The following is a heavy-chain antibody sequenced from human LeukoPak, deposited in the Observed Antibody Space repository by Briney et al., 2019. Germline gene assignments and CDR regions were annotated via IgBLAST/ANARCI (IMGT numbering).Heavy chain of an antibody. V-gene: IGHV4-31*03. CDR1: GGSISSGGYY. Sequence: SETLSLTCTVSGGSISSGGYYWSWIRQHPGKGLEWIGYIYYSGSTYYNPSLKSRVTISVDTSKNQFSLKLSSVTAADTAVYYCARGRKGYYGSGSYYEWGQGTLVTVSS. J-gene: IGHJ4*02. CDR3: ARGRKGYYGSGSYYE. CDR2: IYYSGST. D-gene: IGHD3-10*01.